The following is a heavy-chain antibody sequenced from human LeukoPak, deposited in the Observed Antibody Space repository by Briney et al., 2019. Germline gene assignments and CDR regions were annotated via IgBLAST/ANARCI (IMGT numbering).Heavy chain of an antibody. J-gene: IGHJ4*02. V-gene: IGHV3-30*04. CDR1: GFTFSSYA. Sequence: GGSLRLSCAASGFTFSSYAMHWVRQAPGKGLEWVAVISYDGSNKYYADSVKGRFTISRDNSKNTLYLQMNSLRAGDTAVYYCARDRLGIVGATPLWNWGQGTLVTVSS. CDR2: ISYDGSNK. CDR3: ARDRLGIVGATPLWN. D-gene: IGHD1-26*01.